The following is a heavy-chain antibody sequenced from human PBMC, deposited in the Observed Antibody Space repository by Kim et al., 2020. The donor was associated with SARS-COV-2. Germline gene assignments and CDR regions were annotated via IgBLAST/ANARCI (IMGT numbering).Heavy chain of an antibody. Sequence: YYADSVKGRFTISRDNAKNSLYLQMNSLRAEDTAVYYCARGQDYGDYYYWGQGTLVTVSS. D-gene: IGHD4-17*01. V-gene: IGHV3-48*03. J-gene: IGHJ4*02. CDR3: ARGQDYGDYYY.